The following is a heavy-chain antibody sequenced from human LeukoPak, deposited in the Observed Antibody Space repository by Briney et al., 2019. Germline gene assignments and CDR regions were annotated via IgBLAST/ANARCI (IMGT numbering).Heavy chain of an antibody. CDR1: GFTFSTNA. Sequence: GGSLRLSCLTSGFTFSTNAMSWDRQAPGKGLEWLSGISGSGASTYYADSVTGRFTISRDNFRNTLYLQMNSLRGDDTAVYYCAKDVGKWESLHFFDYWGQGTLVTVSS. CDR2: ISGSGAST. CDR3: AKDVGKWESLHFFDY. J-gene: IGHJ4*02. V-gene: IGHV3-23*01. D-gene: IGHD1-26*01.